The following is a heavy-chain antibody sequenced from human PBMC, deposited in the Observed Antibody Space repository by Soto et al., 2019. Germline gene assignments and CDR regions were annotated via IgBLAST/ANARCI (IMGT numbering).Heavy chain of an antibody. V-gene: IGHV4-59*01. CDR2: IYYSGST. CDR3: ARGGSGWLNFDY. J-gene: IGHJ4*02. Sequence: QVQLQESGPGLVKPSETLSLTCTVSGGSISSYYWSWIRQPPGKGLEWIGYIYYSGSTNYNPSLKGRVTISVDTSKNQFSLKLSSVTAADTAVYYCARGGSGWLNFDYWAREPWSPSPQ. CDR1: GGSISSYY. D-gene: IGHD6-19*01.